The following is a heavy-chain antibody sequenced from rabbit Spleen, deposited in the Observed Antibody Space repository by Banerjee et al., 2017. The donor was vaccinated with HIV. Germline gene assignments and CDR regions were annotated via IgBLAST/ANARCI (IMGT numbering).Heavy chain of an antibody. D-gene: IGHD4-1*01. CDR1: RFSFSDRDV. V-gene: IGHV1S45*01. J-gene: IGHJ3*01. Sequence: QEQLVESGGGLVQPEGSLTLTCKASRFSFSDRDVMCWVRQAPGKGLEWIACINASTGKPVYATWASGRFTISSDNAQSTVDLKMTSLTAADTATYFCARAIVPWLGLTRLDLWGPGTLVTVS. CDR2: INASTGKP. CDR3: ARAIVPWLGLTRLDL.